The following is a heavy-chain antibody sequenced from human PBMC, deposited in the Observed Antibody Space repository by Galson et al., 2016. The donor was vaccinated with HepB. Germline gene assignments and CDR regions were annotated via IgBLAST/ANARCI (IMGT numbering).Heavy chain of an antibody. D-gene: IGHD3-10*01. CDR3: ARESTGSYFD. V-gene: IGHV3-48*04. J-gene: IGHJ4*02. Sequence: LEWISYIAGGSTTVYHADSVKGRFTISRDSAKNSLYLQMSGLRVEETAVYYCARESTGSYFDWGQGTLVTVSS. CDR2: IAGGSTTV.